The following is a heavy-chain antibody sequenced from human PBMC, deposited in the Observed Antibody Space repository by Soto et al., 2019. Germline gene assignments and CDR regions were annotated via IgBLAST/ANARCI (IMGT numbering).Heavy chain of an antibody. CDR1: GYTFTSYG. J-gene: IGHJ5*02. D-gene: IGHD2-2*01. CDR2: ISAYNGNT. CDR3: ARVGCSSTSCYADWFDP. V-gene: IGHV1-18*01. Sequence: GASVKVSCKASGYTFTSYGISCVQQAPGQGLEWMGWISAYNGNTNYAQKLQGRVTMTTDTSTSTAYMELRSLRSDDTAVYYCARVGCSSTSCYADWFDPWGQGTLVTVSS.